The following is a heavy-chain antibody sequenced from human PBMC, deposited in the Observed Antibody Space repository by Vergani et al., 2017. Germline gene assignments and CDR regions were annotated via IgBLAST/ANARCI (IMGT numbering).Heavy chain of an antibody. J-gene: IGHJ6*02. D-gene: IGHD2-2*01. CDR3: AGEGGSTSCYGCYYYGVDV. V-gene: IGHV1-2*02. CDR2: INPNSGGT. CDR1: GYTFTGYY. Sequence: QVQLVQSGAEVKKPGASVKVSCKASGYTFTGYYMHWVRQAPGQGLEWMGWINPNSGGTNYAQKFQGRVTMTRDTSISTAYMELSRLRSDDTAVYYCAGEGGSTSCYGCYYYGVDVWGQGTTVTVSS.